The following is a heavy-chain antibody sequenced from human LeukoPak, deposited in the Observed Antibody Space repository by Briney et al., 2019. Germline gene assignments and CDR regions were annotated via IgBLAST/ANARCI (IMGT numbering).Heavy chain of an antibody. J-gene: IGHJ4*02. CDR3: ARGRPNYDYVWGSYRTTGNYFDY. CDR1: GVSISSSYSY. V-gene: IGHV4-39*01. D-gene: IGHD3-16*02. CDR2: IYYTGNT. Sequence: PSETLSLTCTVSGVSISSSYSYWGWIRQPPGMGLEWIGSIYYTGNTYYNASLKSQVSISIDTSKNQFSLKLTSVTAADTAVYYCARGRPNYDYVWGSYRTTGNYFDYWGQGTLVTVSS.